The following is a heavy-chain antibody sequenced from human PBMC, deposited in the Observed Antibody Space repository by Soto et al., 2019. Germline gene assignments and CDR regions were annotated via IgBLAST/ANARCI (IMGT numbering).Heavy chain of an antibody. J-gene: IGHJ4*02. CDR2: ISYDGSNK. D-gene: IGHD6-19*01. V-gene: IGHV3-30*18. CDR1: GFTFSSYG. CDR3: AKDGGNSSGLDY. Sequence: QVQLVESGGGVVQPGRSLRLSCAASGFTFSSYGMHWVRQAPGKGLEWVAVISYDGSNKYYADSVKGRFTISRDNSKNTLHLQMNSLRAEDTAVYYCAKDGGNSSGLDYWGQGTLVTVSS.